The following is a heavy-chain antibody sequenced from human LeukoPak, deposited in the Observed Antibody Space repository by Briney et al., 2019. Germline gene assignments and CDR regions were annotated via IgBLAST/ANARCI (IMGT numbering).Heavy chain of an antibody. CDR2: ISTYNGHT. J-gene: IGHJ4*02. CDR3: ARDAAAAGPFDY. V-gene: IGHV1-18*01. Sequence: ASVKVSCKVSGHTFIDYGVSWVRQAPGQGLEWMGWISTYNGHTYYAQKLQGRVTMTTDTSTSTAYMELRSLRSDDTAVYYCARDAAAAGPFDYWGQGTLVTVSS. CDR1: GHTFIDYG. D-gene: IGHD6-13*01.